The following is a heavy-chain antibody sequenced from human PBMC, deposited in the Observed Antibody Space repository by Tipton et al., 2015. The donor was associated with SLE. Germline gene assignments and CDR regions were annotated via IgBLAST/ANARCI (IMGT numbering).Heavy chain of an antibody. CDR1: GYSFTSYW. CDR2: IYPGDSDT. Sequence: QLVQSGPEVKKPGESLKISCKVSGYSFTSYWIGWVRQLPGRGLEWMGIIYPGDSDTRYSPSFQGQVTISADTSITTAYLQWSSLKASDTAMYYCARSSGAAAGYNWFDPWGQGTLVTVSS. J-gene: IGHJ5*02. V-gene: IGHV5-51*03. D-gene: IGHD6-13*01. CDR3: ARSSGAAAGYNWFDP.